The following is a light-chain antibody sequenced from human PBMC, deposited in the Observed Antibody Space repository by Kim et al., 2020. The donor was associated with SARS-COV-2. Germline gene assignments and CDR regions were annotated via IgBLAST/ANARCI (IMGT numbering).Light chain of an antibody. CDR1: QDISHY. J-gene: IGKJ1*01. CDR2: AAS. Sequence: GDRVTITCRESQDISHYLAWFQQKPGEAPKLLIYAASALHSEVPSRFSGSGSGTEFTLTISSQQPEDVATFYCQSYNSAPWTFGQGTKVDIK. CDR3: QSYNSAPWT. V-gene: IGKV1-27*01.